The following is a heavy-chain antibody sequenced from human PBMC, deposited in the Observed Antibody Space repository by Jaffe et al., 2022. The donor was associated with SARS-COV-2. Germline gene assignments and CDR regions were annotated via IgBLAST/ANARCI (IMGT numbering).Heavy chain of an antibody. CDR1: GYTFSDTT. J-gene: IGHJ4*02. Sequence: QVQHVQSGGEVKNPGASVKVSCKASGYTFSDTTIHWVRQAPGQRLEWMGWINTGSGGTKYSQKFQGRVTISSDTSANTAYMELSGLRSEDTGVYYCARQVVSGTPGDNWGQGTLVTVSS. CDR3: ARQVVSGTPGDN. V-gene: IGHV1-3*04. D-gene: IGHD6-19*01. CDR2: INTGSGGT.